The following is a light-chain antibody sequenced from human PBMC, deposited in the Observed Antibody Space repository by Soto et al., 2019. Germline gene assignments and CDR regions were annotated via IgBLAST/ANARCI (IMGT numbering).Light chain of an antibody. CDR3: MQALRTPT. V-gene: IGKV2-28*01. CDR1: QSLLHSNGHNY. J-gene: IGKJ4*01. Sequence: DIVMTQSPLSLPVTPGEPASISCRSSQSLLHSNGHNYLDWDVQKPGQSPQLLIYLGSHRASGVPDRFSGSGSGTDFTLRINTVEAEDVGVYYCMQALRTPTFGGGTKVEIK. CDR2: LGS.